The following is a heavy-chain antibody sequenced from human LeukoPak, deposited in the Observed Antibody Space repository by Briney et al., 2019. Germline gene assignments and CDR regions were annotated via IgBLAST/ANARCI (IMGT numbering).Heavy chain of an antibody. Sequence: PGGSLRLSCAASGLTFSSYWMSWVRQAPGKGLEWVANIKQDGSEKYYVDSVKGRFTISRDNAKNSLYLQMNSLRAEDTAVYYCARDRLWFGELVSAFDIWGQGTMVTVSS. CDR2: IKQDGSEK. CDR3: ARDRLWFGELVSAFDI. V-gene: IGHV3-7*01. J-gene: IGHJ3*02. D-gene: IGHD3-10*01. CDR1: GLTFSSYW.